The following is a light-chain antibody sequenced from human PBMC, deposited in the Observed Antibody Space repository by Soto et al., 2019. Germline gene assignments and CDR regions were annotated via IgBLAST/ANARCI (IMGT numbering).Light chain of an antibody. Sequence: QSVLTQPASVSGSPGQSITISCTGTSSDVGGYNYVSWYQQHPGKAPKLMIYDVTNRPSGVSNRFSGSKSGNTASLTISELQAEDEADYYCSSYTGSTTLGVFGTGTKVTVL. J-gene: IGLJ1*01. V-gene: IGLV2-14*01. CDR3: SSYTGSTTLGV. CDR1: SSDVGGYNY. CDR2: DVT.